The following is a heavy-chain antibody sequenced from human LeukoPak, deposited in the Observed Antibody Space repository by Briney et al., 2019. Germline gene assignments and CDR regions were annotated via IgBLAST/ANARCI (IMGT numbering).Heavy chain of an antibody. CDR2: INPNSGDT. CDR1: GYTFTGYH. CDR3: ARDYCSSTSCLFDY. Sequence: ASVKVSCKASGYTFTGYHMHWVRQALGQGLEWMGRINPNSGDTNYAQKFQGRVTMTRDTSISTAYMELSRLRSDDTAVYYCARDYCSSTSCLFDYWGQGTLVTVSS. J-gene: IGHJ4*02. V-gene: IGHV1-2*06. D-gene: IGHD2-2*01.